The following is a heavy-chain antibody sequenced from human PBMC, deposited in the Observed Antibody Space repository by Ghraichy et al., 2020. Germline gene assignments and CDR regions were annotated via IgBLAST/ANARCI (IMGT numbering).Heavy chain of an antibody. J-gene: IGHJ4*02. D-gene: IGHD1-1*01. V-gene: IGHV3-23*01. CDR2: SSGSGNKT. CDR3: AKRKSTTGASGIAFDY. CDR1: GFTFSSYA. Sequence: GGSLRLSCAASGFTFSSYAMHWVRQAPGKGLEWVSTSSGSGNKTYYADSVKGRFTISRDNSKNTLCLQLNNLRADDTAVYYCAKRKSTTGASGIAFDYWGQGTLVTVSS.